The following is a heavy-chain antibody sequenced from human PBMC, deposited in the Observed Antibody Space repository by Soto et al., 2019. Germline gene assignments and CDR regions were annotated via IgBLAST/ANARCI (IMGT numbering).Heavy chain of an antibody. CDR1: GGSISSYY. J-gene: IGHJ6*02. Sequence: SSETLSLTCTVSGGSISSYYWSWIRQPPGKGLEWIGYMYYGGRTNYNPSLKSRVTISVDTSKMQVSLKLSSVTAADTAVYYCARLVFHCLRGSCDDYNFYGLDVWGQGTTVTVSS. D-gene: IGHD2-8*01. CDR2: MYYGGRT. CDR3: ARLVFHCLRGSCDDYNFYGLDV. V-gene: IGHV4-59*08.